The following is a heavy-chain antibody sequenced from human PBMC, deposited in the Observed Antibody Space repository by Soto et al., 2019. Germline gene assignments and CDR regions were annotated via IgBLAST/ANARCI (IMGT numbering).Heavy chain of an antibody. V-gene: IGHV1-69*02. J-gene: IGHJ4*02. CDR3: ARATFRDSSSDY. CDR2: IIPILGIA. Sequence: QVQLVQSGAEVKKPGSSVKVSCKASGGTFSSYTISWVRQAPGQGREWMGRIIPILGIANYAQKFQGRVTITADKSTSTAYMELSSLRSEDTAVYYCARATFRDSSSDYWGQGTLVTVSS. CDR1: GGTFSSYT. D-gene: IGHD6-13*01.